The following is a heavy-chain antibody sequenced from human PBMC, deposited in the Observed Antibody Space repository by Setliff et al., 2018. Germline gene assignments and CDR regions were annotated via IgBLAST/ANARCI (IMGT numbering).Heavy chain of an antibody. Sequence: PSETLSLTCSVSGGYISTYHWSWVRQAPGKGLQWIGYIFYTGATNLNPSLKSRVTISLDTSKSQFSLKLSSVTAADAAVYYCAFWSGYYKNDYWGQGTLVTVSS. CDR2: IFYTGAT. J-gene: IGHJ4*02. CDR3: AFWSGYYKNDY. D-gene: IGHD3-3*01. V-gene: IGHV4-59*01. CDR1: GGYISTYH.